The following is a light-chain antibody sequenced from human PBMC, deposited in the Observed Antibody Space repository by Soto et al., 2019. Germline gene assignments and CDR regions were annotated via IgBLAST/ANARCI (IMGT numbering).Light chain of an antibody. Sequence: EIVMTQSPATLSVSPGERATLSCRVSQSVSNNYLAWYQQKPGQAPRLLIYGASNRATGIPDRFSGSGSGTDFTLTISRLEPEDFAMYYCLHHGSSLWTFGQGTKVDIK. CDR3: LHHGSSLWT. V-gene: IGKV3-20*01. J-gene: IGKJ1*01. CDR1: QSVSNNY. CDR2: GAS.